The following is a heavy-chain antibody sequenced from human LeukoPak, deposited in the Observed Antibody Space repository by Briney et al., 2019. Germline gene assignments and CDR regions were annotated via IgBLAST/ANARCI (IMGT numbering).Heavy chain of an antibody. J-gene: IGHJ6*04. CDR2: IYYSGST. CDR3: AGTYYYGSGSYYDYYYGMDV. Sequence: SETLPLTCTVSGGSISSYYWSWIRQPPGKGLEWIGYIYYSGSTNYNPSLKSRVTISVDTSKNQFSLKLSSVTAADTAVYYCAGTYYYGSGSYYDYYYGMDVWGKGTTVTVSS. D-gene: IGHD3-10*01. V-gene: IGHV4-59*01. CDR1: GGSISSYY.